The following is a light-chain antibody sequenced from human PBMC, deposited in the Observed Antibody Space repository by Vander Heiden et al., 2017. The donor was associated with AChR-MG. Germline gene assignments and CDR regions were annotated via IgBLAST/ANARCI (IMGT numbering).Light chain of an antibody. CDR3: PSYDSSLGGSV. CDR1: CSYPGEGYD. Sequence: SVLTQPPSVSGAPGQRDLVTCSGSCSYPGEGYDVRWYQQLPGTAPSLLIYGNIYRPSGVPDRFSGSKSGTSASLAITRLQAEDEADYYGPSYDSSLGGSVFGGGTKLTVL. CDR2: GNI. J-gene: IGLJ2*01. V-gene: IGLV1-40*01.